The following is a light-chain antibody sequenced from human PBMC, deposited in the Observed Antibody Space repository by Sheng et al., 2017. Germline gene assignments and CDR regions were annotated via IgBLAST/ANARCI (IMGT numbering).Light chain of an antibody. Sequence: QSVLTQPPSVSAAPGQKVTISCTGTITDVDGSNHVSWYQQHPGKAPKLVIYAVNNRPSGVSARFSGSKSGNTASLTISGLQPEDEAFYHCSSYTTNSPLFGGGTKLTVL. J-gene: IGLJ3*02. V-gene: IGLV2-14*03. CDR2: AVN. CDR3: SSYTTNSPL. CDR1: ITDVDGSNH.